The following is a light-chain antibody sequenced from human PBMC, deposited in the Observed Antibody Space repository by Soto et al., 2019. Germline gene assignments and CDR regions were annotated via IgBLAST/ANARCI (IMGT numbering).Light chain of an antibody. CDR3: ASYTSSRTWV. V-gene: IGLV2-14*01. J-gene: IGLJ3*02. Sequence: QSVLTQPASVSGSPGQSITVSCTGTSSDVGVYDYVSWYQQHPGQAPKLIIYEVSDRPSGFSNRFSGSKSCNTASLTISWLQAEDEADYYCASYTSSRTWVFGGGTKLTVL. CDR2: EVS. CDR1: SSDVGVYDY.